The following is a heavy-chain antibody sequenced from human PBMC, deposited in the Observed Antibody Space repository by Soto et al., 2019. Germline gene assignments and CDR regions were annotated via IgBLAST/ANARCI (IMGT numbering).Heavy chain of an antibody. D-gene: IGHD1-20*01. CDR3: ARGDNWRLDL. V-gene: IGHV4-4*02. CDR2: IHLGGTT. J-gene: IGHJ5*02. Sequence: QVQLQESGPGLVKPSGTLSLTCAVSGDSNTSSAWWSCVRQPPGKGLEWIGEIHLGGTTNYNPSLKSRVTISVDKSKNQFSLILNSVTAADTAIYYCARGDNWRLDLWGQGTLVTVSS. CDR1: GDSNTSSAW.